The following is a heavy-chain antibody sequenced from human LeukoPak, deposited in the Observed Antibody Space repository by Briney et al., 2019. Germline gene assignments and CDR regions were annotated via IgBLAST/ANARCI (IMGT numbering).Heavy chain of an antibody. J-gene: IGHJ4*02. CDR3: ARNGGNSDYDY. Sequence: PLETLSLTCAVSGGSISSSSSICWTWVRQPPGEGLEWIGEIYHNGATNYNPSLKSRVTMLLDKSKNQFFLKLNSVTAADTAVYYCARNGGNSDYDYWGQGTLVTVSA. V-gene: IGHV4-4*02. CDR1: GGSISSSSSIC. CDR2: IYHNGAT. D-gene: IGHD4-23*01.